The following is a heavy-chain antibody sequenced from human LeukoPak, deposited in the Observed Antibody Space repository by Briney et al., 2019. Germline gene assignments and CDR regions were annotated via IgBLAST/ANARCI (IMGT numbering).Heavy chain of an antibody. V-gene: IGHV1-2*02. D-gene: IGHD1-1*01. CDR1: GYTFTAYH. J-gene: IGHJ4*02. Sequence: ASVKVSCKTSGYTFTAYHMHWVRQAPGHEGEWMGWITPNSGDTGIAQKFQGRVTMTRDTSISTAYLELSRLRSDDTAVYYCVRRGYNWGFDYGGRGTRVMVSS. CDR3: VRRGYNWGFDY. CDR2: ITPNSGDT.